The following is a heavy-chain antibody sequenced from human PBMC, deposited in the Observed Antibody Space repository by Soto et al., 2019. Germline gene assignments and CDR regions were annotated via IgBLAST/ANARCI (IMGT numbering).Heavy chain of an antibody. CDR3: TYDFWSGYYTGPEGLPPDDLFFYGMDV. J-gene: IGHJ6*02. CDR1: GFTFSNAW. D-gene: IGHD3-3*01. CDR2: IKSKTDGGTT. V-gene: IGHV3-15*07. Sequence: GESLKISCAASGFTFSNAWMNWVRQAPGKGLEWVGRIKSKTDGGTTDYAAPVKGRFTISRDDSKNTLYLQMNSLKTEDTAVYYCTYDFWSGYYTGPEGLPPDDLFFYGMDVWGQGTTVTVSS.